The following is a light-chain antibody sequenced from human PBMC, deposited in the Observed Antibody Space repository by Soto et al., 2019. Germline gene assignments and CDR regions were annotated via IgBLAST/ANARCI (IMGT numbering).Light chain of an antibody. V-gene: IGKV3-15*01. CDR1: QSVSSN. CDR2: GAS. Sequence: EIVMTQSPATLSVSPGERATLSCRASQSVSSNLAWYQQKPGQAPRLLIYGASTRATGIPARFSGSGSGTEFTLTISSLQSEDFAVYYCQQYNNWPPNFRQGTRLEIK. J-gene: IGKJ5*01. CDR3: QQYNNWPPN.